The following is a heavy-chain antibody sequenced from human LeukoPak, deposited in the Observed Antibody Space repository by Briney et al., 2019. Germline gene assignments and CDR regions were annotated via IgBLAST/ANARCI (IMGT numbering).Heavy chain of an antibody. J-gene: IGHJ4*02. D-gene: IGHD4-17*01. V-gene: IGHV4-61*02. CDR3: ARGAYGDSRWYFDY. CDR2: IYTSGTT. CDR1: GGSITSGSYY. Sequence: PSETLSLTCTVSGGSITSGSYYWTWIRQPAGKGLEWIGRIYTSGTTDYNPSLKSRVTISVDASKNQFSLKLSSVTAADTAVYYCARGAYGDSRWYFDYWGQGTLVTVSS.